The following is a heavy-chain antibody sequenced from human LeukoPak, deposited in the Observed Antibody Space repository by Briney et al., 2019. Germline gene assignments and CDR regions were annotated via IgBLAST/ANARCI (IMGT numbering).Heavy chain of an antibody. V-gene: IGHV3-23*01. CDR2: ISPSGGTT. CDR1: GFAFGSEA. D-gene: IGHD2-2*02. J-gene: IGHJ4*02. CDR3: AKIIVVLPSTISNPYYFDY. Sequence: GGSLRLSCAVSGFAFGSEAMSWVRQSPARGLEWVASISPSGGTTYYADYVKGRFIISRDNSNNTLFVQMNSLRAEDTAVYYCAKIIVVLPSTISNPYYFDYWGQGTLVTVSS.